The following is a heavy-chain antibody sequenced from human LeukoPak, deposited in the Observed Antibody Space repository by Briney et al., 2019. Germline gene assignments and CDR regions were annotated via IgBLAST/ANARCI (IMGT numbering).Heavy chain of an antibody. Sequence: SGGSLRLCCAASGFTFSDYYMRWIRQAPGRGLGWVSYISSNGSTMYYTDSVKGRFTISRDNAKDSLYLQMNSLRAEDTPVYYCARDPGSRYEEHFYYWGQGALVTVSS. CDR2: ISSNGSTM. J-gene: IGHJ4*02. CDR3: ARDPGSRYEEHFYY. D-gene: IGHD5-12*01. V-gene: IGHV3-11*01. CDR1: GFTFSDYY.